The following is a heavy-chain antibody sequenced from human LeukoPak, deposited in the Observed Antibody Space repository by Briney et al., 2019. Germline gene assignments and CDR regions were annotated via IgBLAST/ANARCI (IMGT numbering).Heavy chain of an antibody. J-gene: IGHJ4*02. CDR1: GFTVSSNS. CDR2: IYTGGTT. D-gene: IGHD6-19*01. CDR3: ARDGGGWTHFDY. Sequence: PGGSLRLSCAASGFTVSSNSMSWVRQAPGKGLVWVSVIYTGGTTYYADSVKGRFTISRDNSKNTLYLQMNSLRAEDTAVYYCARDGGGWTHFDYWGQGTLVTVSS. V-gene: IGHV3-66*01.